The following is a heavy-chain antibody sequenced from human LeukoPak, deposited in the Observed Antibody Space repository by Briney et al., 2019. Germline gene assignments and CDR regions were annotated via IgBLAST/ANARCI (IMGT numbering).Heavy chain of an antibody. CDR1: GYIFTSYG. CDR3: AASYGDYWVSAEYYFDY. V-gene: IGHV1-18*01. D-gene: IGHD4-17*01. J-gene: IGHJ4*02. CDR2: ISAYNGNT. Sequence: ASVKVSCKASGYIFTSYGISWVRQAPGQGLEWMGWISAYNGNTNYAQKLQGRVTMTTDTSTSTAYMELRSLRSDDTAVYYCAASYGDYWVSAEYYFDYWGQGTLVTVSS.